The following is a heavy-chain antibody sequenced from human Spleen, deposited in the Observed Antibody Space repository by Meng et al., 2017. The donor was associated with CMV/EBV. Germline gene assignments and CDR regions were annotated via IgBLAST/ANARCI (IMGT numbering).Heavy chain of an antibody. D-gene: IGHD6-19*01. V-gene: IGHV4-59*01. CDR1: GGSFSGYY. Sequence: SETLSLTCAVYGGSFSGYYWSWIRQPPGKGLEWIGYIYYSGITNYNPSLKSRVTISVDTSKNQFSLKLSSVTAADTAVYYCARDMGSSGWYDYWGQGTLVTVSS. CDR3: ARDMGSSGWYDY. J-gene: IGHJ4*02. CDR2: IYYSGIT.